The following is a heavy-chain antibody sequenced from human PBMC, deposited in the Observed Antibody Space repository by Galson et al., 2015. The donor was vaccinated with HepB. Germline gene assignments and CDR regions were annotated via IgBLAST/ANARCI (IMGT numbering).Heavy chain of an antibody. D-gene: IGHD3-22*01. CDR1: GYTFTDYY. J-gene: IGHJ5*02. V-gene: IGHV1-69-2*01. Sequence: VKVSCKVSGYTFTDYYMHWVQQAPGKGLEWMGLVDPEDGETIYAEKFQGRVTITADTSTDTAYMELSSLRSEDTAVYYCATTPLDYYDSSGNYRNWFDPWGQGTLVTVSS. CDR3: ATTPLDYYDSSGNYRNWFDP. CDR2: VDPEDGET.